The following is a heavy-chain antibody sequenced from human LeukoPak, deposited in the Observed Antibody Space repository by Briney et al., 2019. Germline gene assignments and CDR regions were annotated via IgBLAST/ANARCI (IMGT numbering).Heavy chain of an antibody. D-gene: IGHD6-13*01. J-gene: IGHJ4*02. CDR1: GASISSGSYY. Sequence: PSQTLSLTCTVSGASISSGSYYWNWIRQPAGKGLEWIGRIFASGSINYNPSLKSRVTMSVDTSKNQFSLKLSSVTAADTAVYYCARTHDSSSRSFDYWGQGTLVTVSS. CDR2: IFASGSI. CDR3: ARTHDSSSRSFDY. V-gene: IGHV4-61*02.